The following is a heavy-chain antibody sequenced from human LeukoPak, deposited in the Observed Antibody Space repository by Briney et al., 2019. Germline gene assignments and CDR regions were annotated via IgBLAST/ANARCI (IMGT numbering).Heavy chain of an antibody. D-gene: IGHD3-22*01. CDR1: GFTFSSYG. Sequence: GRSLRLSCAASGFTFSSYGMHWVRQAPGKGLEWVAVISYDGSNKYYADSVKGRFTISRDNSKNTLYLQMNRLRAEDTTVYHCAREPRITMNTAAFDIWGQGTMVTVSS. V-gene: IGHV3-30*03. CDR2: ISYDGSNK. J-gene: IGHJ3*02. CDR3: AREPRITMNTAAFDI.